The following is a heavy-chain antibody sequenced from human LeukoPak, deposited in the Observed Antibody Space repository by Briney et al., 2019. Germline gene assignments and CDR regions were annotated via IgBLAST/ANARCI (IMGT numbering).Heavy chain of an antibody. V-gene: IGHV3-30*18. CDR2: ISYDGSNK. J-gene: IGHJ4*02. Sequence: GGSLRLSCSVSGLTFYTYAMSWVRQAPGKGLEWVAVISYDGSNKYYADSVKGRFTISRDNSKNTLYLQMNSLRAEDTAVYYCAKDPRGYSYGGLFDYWGQGTLVTVSS. CDR3: AKDPRGYSYGGLFDY. CDR1: GLTFYTYA. D-gene: IGHD5-18*01.